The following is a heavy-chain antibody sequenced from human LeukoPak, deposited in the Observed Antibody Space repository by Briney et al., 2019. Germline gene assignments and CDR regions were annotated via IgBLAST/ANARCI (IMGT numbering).Heavy chain of an antibody. J-gene: IGHJ4*02. Sequence: SVKVSCKASGGTFSRYAISWVRRAPGQGLEWMGGYIPMFGTANYAQNFQNRVTITADESTSTFSMEVSSLRPEDTAVYFCAGASSKWELSFWGQGTLVTVSS. CDR1: GGTFSRYA. CDR2: YIPMFGTA. CDR3: AGASSKWELSF. V-gene: IGHV1-69*01. D-gene: IGHD1-26*01.